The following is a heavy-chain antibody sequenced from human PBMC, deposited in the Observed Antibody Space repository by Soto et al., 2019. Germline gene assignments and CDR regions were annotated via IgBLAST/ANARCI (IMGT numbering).Heavy chain of an antibody. CDR1: GFTFSSYS. Sequence: EVQLVESGGGLVKPGGSLRLSCAASGFTFSSYSMNWVRQAPGKGLEWVSSISSSSSYIYYADSVKGRFTISRDNAKNSLYLQMNSLRAEDTAVYYCARDYPGYSYSYRLYYYGMDVWGQGTTVTVSS. CDR2: ISSSSSYI. J-gene: IGHJ6*02. CDR3: ARDYPGYSYSYRLYYYGMDV. D-gene: IGHD5-18*01. V-gene: IGHV3-21*01.